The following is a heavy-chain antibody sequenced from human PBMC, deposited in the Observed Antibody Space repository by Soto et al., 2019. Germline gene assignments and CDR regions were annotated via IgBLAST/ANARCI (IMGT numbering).Heavy chain of an antibody. CDR3: ARGRYGDY. CDR2: ISAHNGNT. V-gene: IGHV1-18*01. J-gene: IGHJ4*02. Sequence: QVHLVQSGAEVKKPGASVKVSCTGSGYGFTTYGITWVRQAPGQGLEWMAWISAHNGNTKYAQKLQGRVTVTRDTATSTAYMALRSLRSDDTAVYYCARGRYGDYWGQGALVALSS. D-gene: IGHD1-1*01. CDR1: GYGFTTYG.